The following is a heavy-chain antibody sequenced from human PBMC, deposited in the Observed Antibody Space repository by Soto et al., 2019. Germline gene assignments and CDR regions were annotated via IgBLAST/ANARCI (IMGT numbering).Heavy chain of an antibody. D-gene: IGHD2-15*01. V-gene: IGHV1-46*01. CDR1: GYTFAMHY. CDR3: AREDGGGGRRHDF. Sequence: QVQLVQSGAEVRKPGASVTISCKTSGYTFAMHYIHWVRQAPGQGLEWMGMINPNDGSTNYVQRFQGRVTMIRDTSTRTVFLNMSRLTSDATAVFFCAREDGGGGRRHDFWGQGTLITVSS. J-gene: IGHJ4*02. CDR2: INPNDGST.